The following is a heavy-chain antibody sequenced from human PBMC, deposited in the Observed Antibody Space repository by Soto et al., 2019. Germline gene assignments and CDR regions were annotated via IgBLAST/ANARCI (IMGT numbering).Heavy chain of an antibody. J-gene: IGHJ4*02. CDR3: ARGDKNNDYYFDH. CDR2: IYNSGGS. Sequence: QLQLQESGSGLVKPSQTLSLTCVVSGASISSGDYAWNWVRQPPGKGLEWLGYIYNSGGSYYNPSLQSRVSISLDRSKNHFSLRLDSVTAAYTALYFCARGDKNNDYYFDHWGQGTLVTVTS. CDR1: GASISSGDYA. D-gene: IGHD3-16*01. V-gene: IGHV4-30-2*01.